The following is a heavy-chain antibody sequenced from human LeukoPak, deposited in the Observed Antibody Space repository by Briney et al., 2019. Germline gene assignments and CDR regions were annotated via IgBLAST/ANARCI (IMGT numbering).Heavy chain of an antibody. D-gene: IGHD5-12*01. J-gene: IGHJ3*02. Sequence: PSETLSLTCTVSGGSISSSSYYWSWIRQPPGKGLEWIGEINHSGSTNYNPSLKSRVTISVDTSKNQFSLKLSSVTAADTAVYYCARLGRGGYASLHAFDIWGQGTMVTVSS. CDR3: ARLGRGGYASLHAFDI. V-gene: IGHV4-39*07. CDR2: INHSGST. CDR1: GGSISSSSYY.